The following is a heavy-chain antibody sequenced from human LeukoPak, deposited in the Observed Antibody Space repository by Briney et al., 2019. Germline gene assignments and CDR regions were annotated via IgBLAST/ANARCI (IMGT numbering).Heavy chain of an antibody. J-gene: IGHJ5*02. CDR2: ISRSGSTI. Sequence: SGGSLRLSCAASGLTFSSYEMNWVRQAPGKGLEWVSYISRSGSTIYYADSVKGRFTISRDNAKNSLYLQMNSLRAEDTAVYYCARAAAYYYDSSGYYPTPGFDPWGQGTLVTVSS. CDR1: GLTFSSYE. V-gene: IGHV3-48*03. D-gene: IGHD3-22*01. CDR3: ARAAAYYYDSSGYYPTPGFDP.